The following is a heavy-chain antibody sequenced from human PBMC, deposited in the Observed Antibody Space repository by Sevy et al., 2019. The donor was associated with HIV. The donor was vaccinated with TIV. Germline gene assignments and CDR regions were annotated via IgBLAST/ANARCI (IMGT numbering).Heavy chain of an antibody. J-gene: IGHJ6*02. V-gene: IGHV3-15*01. CDR2: IKSKTDGGTT. Sequence: GGSLRLSCAASGFTFSNAWMSWVRQAPGKGLEWVGRIKSKTDGGTTEYAAPVKGRFTISRDDSKNTLYLQMNSLKTEDTAVYYCTTDSLSKYCSGGSCYGGDYYGMDVWGQGTTVTVSS. CDR1: GFTFSNAW. D-gene: IGHD2-15*01. CDR3: TTDSLSKYCSGGSCYGGDYYGMDV.